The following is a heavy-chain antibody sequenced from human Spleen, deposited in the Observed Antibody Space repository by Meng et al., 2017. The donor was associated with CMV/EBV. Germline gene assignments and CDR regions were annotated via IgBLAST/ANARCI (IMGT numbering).Heavy chain of an antibody. V-gene: IGHV4-31*02. CDR3: ARGPMTIFGVVDP. D-gene: IGHD3-3*01. J-gene: IGHJ5*02. Sequence: VSGYSISSGGYYWTWIRQRPGKGLEWIGYIYSGGTAFYNPSLQSRVSISVDTSKNQSSLKLSSVTAADTAVYHCARGPMTIFGVVDPWGQGTLVTVSS. CDR2: IYSGGTA. CDR1: GYSISSGGYY.